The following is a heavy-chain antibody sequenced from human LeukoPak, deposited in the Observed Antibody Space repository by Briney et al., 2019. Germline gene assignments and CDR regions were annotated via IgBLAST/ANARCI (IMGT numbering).Heavy chain of an antibody. CDR2: INPNSGGT. D-gene: IGHD4-17*01. J-gene: IGHJ4*02. CDR1: GYTFTSYY. CDR3: ARDRRGAYGDYATSY. Sequence: ASVKVSCKASGYTFTSYYMHWVRQAPGQGLEWMGWINPNSGGTNYAQKLQGRVTMTRDTSISTAYMELSRLTSDDTAVYYCARDRRGAYGDYATSYWGQGTLVTVSS. V-gene: IGHV1-2*02.